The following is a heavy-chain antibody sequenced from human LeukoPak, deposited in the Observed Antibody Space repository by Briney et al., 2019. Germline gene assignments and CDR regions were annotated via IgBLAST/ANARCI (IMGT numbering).Heavy chain of an antibody. CDR1: GYIFTNYW. V-gene: IGHV5-51*01. J-gene: IGHJ3*02. CDR2: IYPGDSDT. CDR3: ARRFSGDAFDI. D-gene: IGHD6-19*01. Sequence: GEALKISCNGAGYIFTNYWIGWVRQMPGKGLGWRGIIYPGDSDTRYSPSFQGQVTISADKSISTPYLQWSSLKASDTAMYYCARRFSGDAFDIWGQGTMVTVSS.